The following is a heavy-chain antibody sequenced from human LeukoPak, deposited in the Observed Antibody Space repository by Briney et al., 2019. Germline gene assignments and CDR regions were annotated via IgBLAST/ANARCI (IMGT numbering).Heavy chain of an antibody. J-gene: IGHJ6*03. CDR2: IYYSGST. D-gene: IGHD2-21*02. Sequence: PSETLSLTCTVSGGSISSYYWSWIRQPPGKGLEWIGYIYYSGSTNYNPSLKSRVTISVDTSKNQFSLKLSSVTAADTAVYYCARGRYCGGDCYLVDYYYYYMDVWGKGTTVTVSS. V-gene: IGHV4-59*01. CDR1: GGSISSYY. CDR3: ARGRYCGGDCYLVDYYYYYMDV.